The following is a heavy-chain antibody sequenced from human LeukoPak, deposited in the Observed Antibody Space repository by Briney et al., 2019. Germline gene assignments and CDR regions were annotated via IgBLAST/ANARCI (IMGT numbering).Heavy chain of an antibody. D-gene: IGHD2-8*01. CDR3: ARQIVLKTPTAFDI. CDR1: GFTFSSYW. CDR2: IKQDGSEK. Sequence: PGGSLRLSCAASGFTFSSYWMSWVRQAPGKGLEWVANIKQDGSEKYYVDSVKGRFTISRDNAKNSLYLQMNSLRAEDTAVYYCARQIVLKTPTAFDIWGQGTMVSVSS. J-gene: IGHJ3*02. V-gene: IGHV3-7*01.